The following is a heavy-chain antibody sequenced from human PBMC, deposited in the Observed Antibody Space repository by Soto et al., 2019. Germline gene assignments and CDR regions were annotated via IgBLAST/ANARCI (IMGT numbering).Heavy chain of an antibody. J-gene: IGHJ4*02. Sequence: DVQLLESGGGLVQPGGSLRLSCAASGFTFSSYAMSWVRQAPGKGLEWVSGISGSGGSTHYADSVKGRFTISRDNSKNTLYLQMNSLTAEDTAVYYCAKDREVVALFHFDYWGQGTLVTVSS. CDR1: GFTFSSYA. D-gene: IGHD2-15*01. CDR3: AKDREVVALFHFDY. V-gene: IGHV3-23*01. CDR2: ISGSGGST.